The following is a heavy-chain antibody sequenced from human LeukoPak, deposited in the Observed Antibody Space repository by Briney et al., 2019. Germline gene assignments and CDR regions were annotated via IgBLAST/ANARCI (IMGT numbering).Heavy chain of an antibody. J-gene: IGHJ4*02. CDR1: GFTFSDHY. CDR2: IRNKAGSYTT. Sequence: GRSLRLSCAASGFTFSDHYMEWVRQAPGKGLEWVGRIRNKAGSYTTDYAASVKGRFTISRDDSKNSLYLQMNSVTTEDTAVYYCADIGSFDYWGQGTLVTVSS. V-gene: IGHV3-72*01. CDR3: ADIGSFDY.